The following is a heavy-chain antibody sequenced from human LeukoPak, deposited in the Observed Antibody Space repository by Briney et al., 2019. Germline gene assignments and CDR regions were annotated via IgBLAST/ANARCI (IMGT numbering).Heavy chain of an antibody. CDR1: GYTFTSYA. Sequence: ASVKVSCKASGYTFTSYATKWVPQTPGQGLEWMGWINTNTGNPTYVQGFAGRFVFYLDTSGNTASRQFDRLTAQAPVGYYVARVPLLRAFYIWGQGTMVTVSS. V-gene: IGHV7-4-1*01. CDR3: ARVPLLRAFYI. CDR2: INTNTGNP. J-gene: IGHJ3*02. D-gene: IGHD1-26*01.